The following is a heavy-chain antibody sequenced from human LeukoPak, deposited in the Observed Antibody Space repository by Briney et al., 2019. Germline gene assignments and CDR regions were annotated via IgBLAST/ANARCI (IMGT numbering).Heavy chain of an antibody. CDR2: IKAWSDGGTT. CDR3: TTGGDLWSTYPDH. V-gene: IGHV3-15*05. J-gene: IGHJ5*02. D-gene: IGHD3-3*01. Sequence: GRSLRLSCTGSGFTFSSAWMRWVRQAPGKWLECIGRIKAWSDGGTTDYAGPATGRFTISRDDSQNTVYLHIHSLKTEDTALYYCTTGGDLWSTYPDHWGQATLVTVSS. CDR1: GFTFSSAW.